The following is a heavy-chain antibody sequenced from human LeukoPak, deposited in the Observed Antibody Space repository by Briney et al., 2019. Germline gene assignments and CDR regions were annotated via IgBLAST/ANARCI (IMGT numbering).Heavy chain of an antibody. J-gene: IGHJ5*02. V-gene: IGHV3-21*01. D-gene: IGHD6-13*01. CDR2: ISGSGTYI. CDR3: ARDGSAAAGNNWFDP. CDR1: GFIFSSYT. Sequence: GGSLRLSCAASGFIFSSYTMNWVRQAPGKGLEWVSSISGSGTYIYYADSVKGRFTISRDNAKNSLYLQMNSLRAEDTAVYYCARDGSAAAGNNWFDPWGQGTLVTVSS.